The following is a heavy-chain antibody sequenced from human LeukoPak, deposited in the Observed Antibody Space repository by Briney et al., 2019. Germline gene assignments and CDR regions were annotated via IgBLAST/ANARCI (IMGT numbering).Heavy chain of an antibody. D-gene: IGHD1/OR15-1a*01. J-gene: IGHJ4*02. CDR2: IYWDDDK. Sequence: KESGPTLVNPTQTLTLTCTFSGFSLYSSGVGVGWIRQPPGKALEWLAVIYWDDDKRYNPSQRSRLTMSKDASKSQVFLVMSNMDPVDTATYYCAHRRPGHLTGWDNSYFDNWGPGTLVTVSS. V-gene: IGHV2-5*02. CDR3: AHRRPGHLTGWDNSYFDN. CDR1: GFSLYSSGVG.